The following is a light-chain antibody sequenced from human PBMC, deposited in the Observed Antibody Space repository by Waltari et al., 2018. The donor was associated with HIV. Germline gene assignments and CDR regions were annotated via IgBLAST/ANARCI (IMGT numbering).Light chain of an antibody. CDR2: GAS. J-gene: IGKJ2*01. CDR3: QQYNKWPPGT. Sequence: EIVMTQSPATLSVSPGERATLSCRASQSVSSNLAWYQQKPGQAPRHLIYGASTRATGIPARFSGSGSGTEFTLTISSLQSEDFAVYYCQQYNKWPPGTFGQGTKLEIK. V-gene: IGKV3-15*01. CDR1: QSVSSN.